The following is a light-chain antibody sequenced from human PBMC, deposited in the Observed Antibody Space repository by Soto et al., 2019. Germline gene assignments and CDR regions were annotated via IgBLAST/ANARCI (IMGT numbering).Light chain of an antibody. V-gene: IGKV1-5*03. CDR3: QHYNSYSEA. J-gene: IGKJ1*01. CDR2: KAS. CDR1: QTISSW. Sequence: DIQMTQSPSTLSGSVGDRVTITCRASQTISSWLAWYQQKPGKAPKLLIYKASTLKSGVPSRFSGSGSGTEFTLTISSLQPEDFGTNYCQHYNSYSEAFGQGTKVDIK.